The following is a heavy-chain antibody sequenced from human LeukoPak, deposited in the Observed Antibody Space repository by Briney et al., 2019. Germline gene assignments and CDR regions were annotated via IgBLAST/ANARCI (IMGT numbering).Heavy chain of an antibody. D-gene: IGHD1-26*01. CDR2: INPNSGGT. CDR3: ARDYVVGWELLDDEFTFDY. Sequence: GASVKVSCKASGYTFTGYYMHWVRQAPGQGLEWMGWINPNSGGTNYAQKFQGRVTMTRDTSISTAYMELSRLRSDDTAVYYCARDYVVGWELLDDEFTFDYWGQGTLVTVSS. CDR1: GYTFTGYY. J-gene: IGHJ4*02. V-gene: IGHV1-2*02.